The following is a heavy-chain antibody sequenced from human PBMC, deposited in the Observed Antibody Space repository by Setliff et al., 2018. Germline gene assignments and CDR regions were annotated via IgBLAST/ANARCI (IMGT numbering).Heavy chain of an antibody. CDR3: AISSLSICSGGSCSNAFDI. CDR1: GYILSSYG. J-gene: IGHJ3*02. CDR2: ISPYNGVT. V-gene: IGHV1-18*01. D-gene: IGHD2-15*01. Sequence: ASVKVSCKGSGYILSSYGISWVRQAPGQGLEWMGWISPYNGVTNYAQRFQGRVTMTTDTSTSAAYMELRSLRSDDTAVYYCAISSLSICSGGSCSNAFDIWGQGTMVTVSS.